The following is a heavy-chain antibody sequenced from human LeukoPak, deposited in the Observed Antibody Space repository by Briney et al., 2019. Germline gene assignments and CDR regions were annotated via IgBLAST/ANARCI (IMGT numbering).Heavy chain of an antibody. CDR1: GYTFTIYY. J-gene: IGHJ6*03. D-gene: IGHD6-13*01. Sequence: ASVKVSCKASGYTFTIYYIHWVRQAPGQGLEWMGLINPSGGSTNYAQKFQGRVTMTRDTSTSTVYMELSRLRSDDTAVYYCAKAAAGSQHSYYYYYYLDVWGTGTTVTISS. CDR2: INPSGGST. CDR3: AKAAAGSQHSYYYYYYLDV. V-gene: IGHV1-46*01.